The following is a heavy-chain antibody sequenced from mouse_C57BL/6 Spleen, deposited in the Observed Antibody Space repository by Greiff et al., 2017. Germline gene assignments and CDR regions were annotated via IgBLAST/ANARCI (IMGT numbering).Heavy chain of an antibody. CDR1: GFTFSDYG. D-gene: IGHD1-1*01. V-gene: IGHV5-17*01. CDR3: ARPITTVVYAMDY. J-gene: IGHJ4*01. CDR2: ISSGSSTI. Sequence: DVQLVESGGGLVKPGGSLKLSCAASGFTFSDYGMHWVRQAPEKGLEWVAYISSGSSTIYYADTVKGRFTISRDNAKNTLFLQMTSLRSEDTAMYYCARPITTVVYAMDYWGQGTSVTVSS.